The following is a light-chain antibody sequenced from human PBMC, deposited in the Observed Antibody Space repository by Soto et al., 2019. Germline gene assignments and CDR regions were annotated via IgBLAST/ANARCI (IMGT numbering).Light chain of an antibody. Sequence: TIMTQSPGTLSVSLWERATLSCRASQSLRSSLAWYQQKPGQAPRLLIYDASTRATGIPARFSGSGSGTDFTLTISGLQSEDFAVYSCQQYNNWPLTFGGGTKWIS. V-gene: IGKV3-15*01. CDR1: QSLRSS. J-gene: IGKJ4*01. CDR2: DAS. CDR3: QQYNNWPLT.